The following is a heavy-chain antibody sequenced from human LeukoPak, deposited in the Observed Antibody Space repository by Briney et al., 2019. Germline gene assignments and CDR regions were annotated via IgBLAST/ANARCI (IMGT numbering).Heavy chain of an antibody. J-gene: IGHJ4*02. V-gene: IGHV1-2*02. CDR1: GYTFTGYY. CDR3: ARAVYSGYEIDY. Sequence: ASVKVSCKASGYTFTGYYMHWVRQAPGQGLEWMGWINPNSGGTNYAQKFQGRVTMTRDTSISTAYMELSRLRSDDTAVCYCARAVYSGYEIDYWGQGTLVTVSS. CDR2: INPNSGGT. D-gene: IGHD5-12*01.